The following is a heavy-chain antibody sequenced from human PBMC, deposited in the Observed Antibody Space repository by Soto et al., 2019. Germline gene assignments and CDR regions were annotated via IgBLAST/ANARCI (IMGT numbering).Heavy chain of an antibody. CDR2: IIPILGIA. Sequence: QVQLVQSGAEVKKPGSSVKVSCKASGGTFSSYTISWVRQAPGQGLEWMGRIIPILGIANYAPKFQGRVTITADKSTSTAYMELSSLRSEDTAVYYCAREGPPIATPDWGQGTLVTVSS. V-gene: IGHV1-69*08. CDR3: AREGPPIATPD. CDR1: GGTFSSYT. J-gene: IGHJ4*02. D-gene: IGHD6-13*01.